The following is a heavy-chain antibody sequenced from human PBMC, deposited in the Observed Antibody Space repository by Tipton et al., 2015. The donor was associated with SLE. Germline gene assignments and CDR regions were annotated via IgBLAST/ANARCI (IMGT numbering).Heavy chain of an antibody. CDR1: GFTFSDFY. D-gene: IGHD4-17*01. CDR3: ARDWTTVTEYYYGMDV. Sequence: SLRLSCAASGFTFSDFYMSWIRQAPGKGLEWVSSITSRSTYTNYADSVKGRFTISRDNAKNSLYLRMNSLRDEDTAVYYCARDWTTVTEYYYGMDVWGQGTTVTVSS. CDR2: ITSRSTYT. J-gene: IGHJ6*02. V-gene: IGHV3-11*06.